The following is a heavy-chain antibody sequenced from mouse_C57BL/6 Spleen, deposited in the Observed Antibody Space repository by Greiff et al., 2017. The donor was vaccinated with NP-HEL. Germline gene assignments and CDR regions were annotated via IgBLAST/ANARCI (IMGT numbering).Heavy chain of an antibody. CDR1: GFTFSDAW. V-gene: IGHV6-6*01. D-gene: IGHD2-1*01. CDR2: IRNKANNHAT. CDR3: ALVCYGNLWFAY. Sequence: EVQLQQSGGGLVQPGGSMKLSCAASGFTFSDAWMDWVRQSPEKGLEWVAEIRNKANNHATYYAESVKGRFTISRDDSKSSVYLQMNSLRAEDTGIYYCALVCYGNLWFAYWGQGTLVTVSA. J-gene: IGHJ3*01.